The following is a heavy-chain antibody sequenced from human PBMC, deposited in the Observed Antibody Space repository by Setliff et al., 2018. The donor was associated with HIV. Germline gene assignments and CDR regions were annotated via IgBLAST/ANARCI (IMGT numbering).Heavy chain of an antibody. CDR1: GGSFRGYS. V-gene: IGHV4-34*01. CDR2: INHSGST. Sequence: PSETLSLTCAVYGGSFRGYSWSWVRQPPGKELEWIGDINHSGSTNYNPSLKSRVTISEEKSKNQFFLKLSSVTAADTAVYYCARELLEGSTHYHYFYMDVWGKGTTVTVSS. D-gene: IGHD3-10*01. CDR3: ARELLEGSTHYHYFYMDV. J-gene: IGHJ6*03.